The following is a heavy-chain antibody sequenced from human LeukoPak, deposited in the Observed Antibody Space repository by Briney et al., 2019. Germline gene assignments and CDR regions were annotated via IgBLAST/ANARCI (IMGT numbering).Heavy chain of an antibody. D-gene: IGHD1-26*01. Sequence: KPGGSLRLSCAVSGFTFRSYSMNWVRQAPGKGLGWVSSISSSSYYIYYADSVKGRFTISRDNAKNSLYLQMNSLRAEDTAVYYCAKGGHFSWFDPWGQGTLVTVSS. CDR2: ISSSSYYI. V-gene: IGHV3-21*01. CDR1: GFTFRSYS. CDR3: AKGGHFSWFDP. J-gene: IGHJ5*02.